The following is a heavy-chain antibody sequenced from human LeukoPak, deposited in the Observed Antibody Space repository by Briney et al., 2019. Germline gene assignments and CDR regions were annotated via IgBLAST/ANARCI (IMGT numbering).Heavy chain of an antibody. J-gene: IGHJ4*02. CDR1: GDSISGAYIY. Sequence: SQTLSLTCTVSGDSISGAYIYWSWIRQSAGKGLEWIGRIYNSGSTSYNPSLESRVTISIDTSKNQFSLELSSVTAADTAVYYCAREGNPGGNNYGHCPDYWGQGTLVTVSS. D-gene: IGHD5-18*01. CDR2: IYNSGST. CDR3: AREGNPGGNNYGHCPDY. V-gene: IGHV4-61*02.